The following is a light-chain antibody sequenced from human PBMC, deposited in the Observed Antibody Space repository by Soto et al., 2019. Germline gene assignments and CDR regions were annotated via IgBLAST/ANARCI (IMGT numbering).Light chain of an antibody. Sequence: QSALTQPASVSGSPGQSITISCTGSSSNIGAGYDVHWYQQLPGTAPKLLIYGNSNRPSGVPDRFSGSKSGTSASLAITGLQPEDEADYYCQSYDSSLTYVFGTGTKLTVL. CDR3: QSYDSSLTYV. V-gene: IGLV1-40*01. CDR2: GNS. J-gene: IGLJ1*01. CDR1: SSNIGAGYD.